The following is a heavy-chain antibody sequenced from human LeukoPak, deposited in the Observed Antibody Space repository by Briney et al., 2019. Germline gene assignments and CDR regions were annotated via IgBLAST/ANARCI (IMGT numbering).Heavy chain of an antibody. V-gene: IGHV1-3*01. Sequence: ASVKVSCKASGGTFSSYAISWVRQAPGQRLEWMGWINAGNGNTKYSQKFQGRVTITRDTSASTAYMELSSLRSEDTAVYYCARGGAVAGPWGQGTLVTVSS. CDR2: INAGNGNT. D-gene: IGHD6-19*01. CDR1: GGTFSSYA. CDR3: ARGGAVAGP. J-gene: IGHJ5*02.